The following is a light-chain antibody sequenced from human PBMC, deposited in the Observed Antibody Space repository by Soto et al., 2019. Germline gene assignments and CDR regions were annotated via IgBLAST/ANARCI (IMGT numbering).Light chain of an antibody. CDR3: SSYSISTAYL. CDR1: SNDIGGYNS. V-gene: IGLV2-14*01. J-gene: IGLJ1*01. Sequence: QSALTQPHSVSGSPGQSVTISCTGTSNDIGGYNSVSWYQRHPGKAPKLMVFEVSNRPSGVSYRFSGSKSGNTASLTISGLQAEDEADYFCSSYSISTAYLFGTGTKVTVL. CDR2: EVS.